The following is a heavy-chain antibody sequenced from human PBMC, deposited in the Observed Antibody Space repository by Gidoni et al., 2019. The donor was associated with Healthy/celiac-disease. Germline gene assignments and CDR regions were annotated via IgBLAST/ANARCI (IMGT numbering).Heavy chain of an antibody. V-gene: IGHV3-48*02. CDR2: ISSSSSTI. CDR3: AAEQWLVPLIYYYYGMDV. Sequence: EVQLVESGGGLVQPGGSLRLSCAASGFTFSSYSMNWVRQAPGKGLEWVSYISSSSSTIYYADSVKGRFTISRDNAKNSLYLQMNSLRDEDTAVYYCAAEQWLVPLIYYYYGMDVWGQGTTVTVSS. CDR1: GFTFSSYS. D-gene: IGHD6-19*01. J-gene: IGHJ6*02.